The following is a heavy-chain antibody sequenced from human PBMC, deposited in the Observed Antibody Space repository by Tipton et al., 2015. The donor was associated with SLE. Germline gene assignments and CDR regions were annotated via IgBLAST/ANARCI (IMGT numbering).Heavy chain of an antibody. Sequence: VQLVQSGAEVKKPGESLKISCKGSGYSFTSYWIGWVRQMPGKGLEWMGRIDPSDSYTNYSPSFQGHVTISADKSISTAYLQWSSLKASDTAMYYCAIISGYSSSPPDYWGQGTLVTVSS. CDR1: GYSFTSYW. V-gene: IGHV5-10-1*01. J-gene: IGHJ4*02. D-gene: IGHD6-6*01. CDR2: IDPSDSYT. CDR3: AIISGYSSSPPDY.